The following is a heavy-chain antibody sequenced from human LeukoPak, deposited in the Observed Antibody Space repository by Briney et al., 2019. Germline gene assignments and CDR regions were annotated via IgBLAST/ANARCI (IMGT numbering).Heavy chain of an antibody. Sequence: GATVKVSCKASGGTFSSYAISWVRQAPGRGLEWMGGIIPIFGTANYAQKFQGRVTITADESTSTAYMELSSLRSEDTAVYYCATHYGDYDGLPQTLDYWGQGTLVTVSS. CDR1: GGTFSSYA. J-gene: IGHJ4*02. D-gene: IGHD4-17*01. CDR2: IIPIFGTA. CDR3: ATHYGDYDGLPQTLDY. V-gene: IGHV1-69*13.